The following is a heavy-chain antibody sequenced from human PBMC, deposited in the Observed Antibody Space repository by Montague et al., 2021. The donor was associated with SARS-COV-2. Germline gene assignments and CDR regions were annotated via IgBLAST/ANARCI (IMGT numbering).Heavy chain of an antibody. D-gene: IGHD2-15*01. CDR1: GEPISGFF. Sequence: SETLSLTCSVSGEPISGFFWYWIRKPAGQGLGLIGRIYTSWSTDSYPSLESRVTVSVDTSKNQFSLKVNSVTAADTAMYYCASGVVAAPPVVDYWGRGTLVTVSS. CDR3: ASGVVAAPPVVDY. J-gene: IGHJ4*02. CDR2: IYTSWST. V-gene: IGHV4-4*07.